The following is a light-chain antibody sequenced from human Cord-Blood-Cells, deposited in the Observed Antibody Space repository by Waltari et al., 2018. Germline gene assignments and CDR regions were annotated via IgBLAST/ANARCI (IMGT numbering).Light chain of an antibody. CDR2: KDS. CDR1: ALPKQY. J-gene: IGLJ3*02. CDR3: QSADSSGTYWV. Sequence: SYELTQPPSVSVSPGQTARITCSGDALPKQYALWYQQKPGKAPVLVIYKDSERPSGIPERFSGSSSGTTVTLTISGVQAEDEADYYCQSADSSGTYWVFGGGTKLTVL. V-gene: IGLV3-25*02.